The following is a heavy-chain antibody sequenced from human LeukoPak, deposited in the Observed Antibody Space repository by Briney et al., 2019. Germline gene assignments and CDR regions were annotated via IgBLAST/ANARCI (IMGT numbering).Heavy chain of an antibody. CDR1: GYTFTGYY. CDR3: ARYKSPDCSSTSCFPLVNWFDP. Sequence: ASVKVSCKASGYTFTGYYMHWVRQAPGQGLEWMGWINPNSGGTNYAQKFQGRVTMTRDTSISTAYMELSRLRSDDTAVYYCARYKSPDCSSTSCFPLVNWFDPWGQGTLVTVSS. D-gene: IGHD2-2*01. J-gene: IGHJ5*02. CDR2: INPNSGGT. V-gene: IGHV1-2*02.